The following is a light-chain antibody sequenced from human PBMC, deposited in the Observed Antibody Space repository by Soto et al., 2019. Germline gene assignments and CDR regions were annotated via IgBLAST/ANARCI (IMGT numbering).Light chain of an antibody. CDR2: TNH. J-gene: IGLJ3*02. CDR3: AAWDDSVNGWV. Sequence: QSVLTQPPSASXXPGQRVTISCSGSYSNVGVHTVSWYQHLPGTAPKRLTYTNHERPSRVPDRFSGSKSGTSASLAISGLQSEDEADYFCAAWDDSVNGWVFGGGTQLTVL. CDR1: YSNVGVHT. V-gene: IGLV1-44*01.